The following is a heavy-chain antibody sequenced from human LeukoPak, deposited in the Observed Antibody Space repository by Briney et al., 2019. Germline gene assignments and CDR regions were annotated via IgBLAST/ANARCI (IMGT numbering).Heavy chain of an antibody. J-gene: IGHJ5*02. CDR1: GGTFSSYA. CDR3: ARGRIAVANNWSDP. Sequence: SSAKVSCKASGGTFSSYAISWVRQAPGQGLEWMGGIIPIFGTANYAQKFQGRVTITTDESTSTAYMELSSLRSEDTAVYYCARGRIAVANNWSDPCGQGTLVTVSS. D-gene: IGHD6-19*01. CDR2: IIPIFGTA. V-gene: IGHV1-69*05.